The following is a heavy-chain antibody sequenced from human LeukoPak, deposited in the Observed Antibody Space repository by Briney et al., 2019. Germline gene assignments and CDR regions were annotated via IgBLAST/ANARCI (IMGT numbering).Heavy chain of an antibody. CDR1: GGTFSSYA. V-gene: IGHV1-69*13. CDR3: ARGSVVVVITMDYYYGMDV. D-gene: IGHD3-22*01. J-gene: IGHJ6*02. CDR2: IIPIFGTA. Sequence: SVKVSCKASGGTFSSYAISWVRQAPGRGLEWMGGIIPIFGTANYAQKFQGRVTITADESTSTAYMELSSLRSEDTAVYYCARGSVVVVITMDYYYGMDVWGQGTTVTVSS.